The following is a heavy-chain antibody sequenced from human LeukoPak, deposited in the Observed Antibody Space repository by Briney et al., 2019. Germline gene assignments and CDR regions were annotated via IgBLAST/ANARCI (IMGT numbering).Heavy chain of an antibody. CDR2: IIPIFGTA. Sequence: AASVKVSCKASGGTFSSYAISWVRQAPGQGLEWMGGIIPIFGTANYAQKFQGRVTITTDESTSTAYMELSCLRSEDTAVYYCARVHSTMVRGVISYNWFDPWGQGTLVTVSS. J-gene: IGHJ5*02. D-gene: IGHD3-10*01. CDR3: ARVHSTMVRGVISYNWFDP. V-gene: IGHV1-69*05. CDR1: GGTFSSYA.